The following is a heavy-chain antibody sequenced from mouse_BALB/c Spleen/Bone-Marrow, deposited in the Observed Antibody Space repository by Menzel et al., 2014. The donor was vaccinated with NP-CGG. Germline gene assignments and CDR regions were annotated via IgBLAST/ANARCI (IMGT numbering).Heavy chain of an antibody. D-gene: IGHD1-1*01. V-gene: IGHV2-9*02. J-gene: IGHJ1*01. CDR1: GFSLTSYG. CDR3: ARKDYGSRGGYFDV. Sequence: QVQLQQSGPGLVSPSQSLSITCTVSGFSLTSYGLHWVRQPPGKGLEWLGLIWAGGSTNYNSALMSRLSISNDNSKSQVFLKMNSLQTDDTAMYYCARKDYGSRGGYFDVWGAGTTVTVSS. CDR2: IWAGGST.